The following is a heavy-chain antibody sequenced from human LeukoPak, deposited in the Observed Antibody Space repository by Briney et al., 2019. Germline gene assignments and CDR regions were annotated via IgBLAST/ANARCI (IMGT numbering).Heavy chain of an antibody. CDR3: ARTQFYYYGSGSYSSPLDY. J-gene: IGHJ4*02. CDR1: GYTFTSYG. Sequence: ASVKVSCKASGYTFTSYGISWVRQAPGQGLEWMGWISAYNGNTNYAQKLQGRVTMTTDTSTSTAYMELRSLRSDDTAVYYCARTQFYYYGSGSYSSPLDYWGQGTLVTVSS. CDR2: ISAYNGNT. D-gene: IGHD3-10*01. V-gene: IGHV1-18*01.